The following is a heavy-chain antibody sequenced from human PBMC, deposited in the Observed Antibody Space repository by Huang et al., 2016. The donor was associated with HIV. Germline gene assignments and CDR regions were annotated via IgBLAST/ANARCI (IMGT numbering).Heavy chain of an antibody. V-gene: IGHV1-18*04. CDR2: ISADSGNP. CDR1: GYPFNNYG. Sequence: QVHLVQSRGELKKPGASVRVSCKTSGYPFNNYGIGWVRQAPGQGLEWMGWISADSGNPNYAQKFQGRLTLTTDTSTRTVYMDLRSLRSDDTAVYYCATDTRAYYYGSGTNGMDVWGQGTTVIVSS. D-gene: IGHD3-10*01. CDR3: ATDTRAYYYGSGTNGMDV. J-gene: IGHJ6*02.